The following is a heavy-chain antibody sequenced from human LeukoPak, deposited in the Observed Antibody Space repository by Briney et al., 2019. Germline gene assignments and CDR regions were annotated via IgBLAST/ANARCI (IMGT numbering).Heavy chain of an antibody. J-gene: IGHJ4*02. CDR3: ARANYNWNTLDY. CDR2: ISSSGSTI. CDR1: EFAFDNYA. Sequence: GGSLRLSCAASEFAFDNYAMHWVRQAPGKGLEWVSYISSSGSTIYYADSVKGRFTISRDNAKNSLYLQMNSLRAEDTAVYYCARANYNWNTLDYWGQGTLVTVSS. D-gene: IGHD1/OR15-1a*01. V-gene: IGHV3-48*03.